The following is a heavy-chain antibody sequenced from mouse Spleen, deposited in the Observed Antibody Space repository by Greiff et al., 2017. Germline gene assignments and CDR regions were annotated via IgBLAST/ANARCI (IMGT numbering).Heavy chain of an antibody. V-gene: IGHV1-69*01. CDR1: GYTFTSYW. CDR3: AISLGTTVVGDY. Sequence: QVQLKQPGAELVMPGASVKLSCKASGYTFTSYWMHWVKQRPGQGLEWIGEIDPSDSYTNYNQKFKGKATLTVDKSSSTAYMQLSSLTSEDSAVYYCAISLGTTVVGDYWGQGTTLTVSS. D-gene: IGHD1-1*01. J-gene: IGHJ2*01. CDR2: IDPSDSYT.